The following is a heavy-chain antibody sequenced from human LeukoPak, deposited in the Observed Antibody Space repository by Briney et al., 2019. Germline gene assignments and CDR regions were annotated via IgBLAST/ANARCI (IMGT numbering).Heavy chain of an antibody. CDR1: GFTFSSYS. V-gene: IGHV3-21*04. D-gene: IGHD6-13*01. Sequence: PGGSLRLSCAASGFTFSSYSMNWVRQAPGKGLEWVSSISSSSSYIYYADSVKGRFTISRDNAKNSLYLQMNSLRAEDTAVYYCAISSAIEYYFDYWGQGTLVTVSS. J-gene: IGHJ4*02. CDR3: AISSAIEYYFDY. CDR2: ISSSSSYI.